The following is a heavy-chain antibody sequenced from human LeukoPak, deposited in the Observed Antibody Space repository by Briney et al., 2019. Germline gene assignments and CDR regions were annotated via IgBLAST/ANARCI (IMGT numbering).Heavy chain of an antibody. J-gene: IGHJ3*02. V-gene: IGHV3-23*01. CDR1: GFIFSSYA. CDR2: ISGSGGST. Sequence: GGSLRLSCAASGFIFSSYAMSWVRQAPGKGLEWVSVISGSGGSTYYADSVKGRFTISRDNSKNTLYLQMNSLRAEDTAVYYCASTPRFSGYSSSNDAGTRGAFDIWGQGTMVTVSS. D-gene: IGHD6-13*01. CDR3: ASTPRFSGYSSSNDAGTRGAFDI.